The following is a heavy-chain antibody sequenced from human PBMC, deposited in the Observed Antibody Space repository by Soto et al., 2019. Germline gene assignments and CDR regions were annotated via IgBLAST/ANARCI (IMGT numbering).Heavy chain of an antibody. Sequence: PGGSLRLSCAASGFTFSSYAMSWVRQAPGKGLEWVSAISGSGGSTYYADSVKGRFTISRDNSKNTLYLQMNSLRAEDTAVYYCAKVRRVAVAGFLDYWGQGTLVTVSS. CDR2: ISGSGGST. CDR3: AKVRRVAVAGFLDY. J-gene: IGHJ4*02. CDR1: GFTFSSYA. V-gene: IGHV3-23*01. D-gene: IGHD6-19*01.